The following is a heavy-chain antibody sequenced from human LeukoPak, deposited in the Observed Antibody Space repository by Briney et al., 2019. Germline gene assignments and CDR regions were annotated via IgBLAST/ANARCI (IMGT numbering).Heavy chain of an antibody. CDR2: IYYSGST. CDR1: GGSISSYY. J-gene: IGHJ4*02. D-gene: IGHD6-13*01. CDR3: AGRAAAGRCFDY. Sequence: PSETLSLTCTVSGGSISSYYWSWIRQPPGKGLEWIGYIYYSGSTNYNPSLKSRVTISVDTSKNQFSLKLSSVTAADTAVYYCAGRAAAGRCFDYWGQGTLVTVSS. V-gene: IGHV4-59*01.